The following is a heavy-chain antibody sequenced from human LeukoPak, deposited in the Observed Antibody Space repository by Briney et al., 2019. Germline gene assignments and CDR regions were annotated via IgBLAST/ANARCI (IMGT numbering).Heavy chain of an antibody. D-gene: IGHD5-18*01. CDR1: GFTFDDYG. CDR2: INWNGGST. CDR3: AREGYSFYYYYGMDV. J-gene: IGHJ6*02. V-gene: IGHV3-20*04. Sequence: GGPLRLSCAASGFTFDDYGMSWVRQAPGKGLEWVSGINWNGGSTGYADSVKGRFTISRDNAKNSLYLQMNSLRAEDTALYYCAREGYSFYYYYGMDVWGQGTTVTVSS.